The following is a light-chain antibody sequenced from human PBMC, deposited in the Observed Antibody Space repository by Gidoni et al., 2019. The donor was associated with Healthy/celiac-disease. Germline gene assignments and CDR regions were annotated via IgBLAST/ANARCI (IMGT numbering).Light chain of an antibody. Sequence: SYELTQPSSVSVSPGQTARITCAGDVLAKKYARWFQQKPGQAPVLVIYKDSERPSGIPERFSGSSSGTTVTLTISGAQFEDEADYYCYSAAYNNRHVVFGGGTKLTVL. V-gene: IGLV3-27*01. CDR2: KDS. J-gene: IGLJ2*01. CDR1: VLAKKY. CDR3: YSAAYNNRHVV.